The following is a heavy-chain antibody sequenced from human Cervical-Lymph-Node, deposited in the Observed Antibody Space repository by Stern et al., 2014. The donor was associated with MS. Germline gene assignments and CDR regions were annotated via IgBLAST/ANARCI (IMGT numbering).Heavy chain of an antibody. CDR2: IIPVLGAA. Sequence: VQLVESGAEVKKPGSSVKVSCKASGGTFSSQAISWVRQAPGQGLEWLGGIIPVLGAADYAQEFQGRVKITADESTSTAYMELRSLRSEDTAVYYCARDEIGQTTTHYYYYGMDVWGQGTTVTVSS. D-gene: IGHD1-1*01. J-gene: IGHJ6*02. V-gene: IGHV1-69*01. CDR1: GGTFSSQA. CDR3: ARDEIGQTTTHYYYYGMDV.